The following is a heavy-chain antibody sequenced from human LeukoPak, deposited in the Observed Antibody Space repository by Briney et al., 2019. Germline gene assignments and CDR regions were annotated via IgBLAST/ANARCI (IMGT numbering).Heavy chain of an antibody. Sequence: ASVKVSCKVSGYTLTELSMHWVRQAPGQGLEWMGWISAYNGNTNYAQKLQGRVTMTTDTSTSTAYMELRSLRSDDTAVYYCARQGYGGHSQGAADYWGQGTLVTVSS. CDR2: ISAYNGNT. V-gene: IGHV1-18*01. CDR3: ARQGYGGHSQGAADY. J-gene: IGHJ4*02. D-gene: IGHD4-23*01. CDR1: GYTLTELS.